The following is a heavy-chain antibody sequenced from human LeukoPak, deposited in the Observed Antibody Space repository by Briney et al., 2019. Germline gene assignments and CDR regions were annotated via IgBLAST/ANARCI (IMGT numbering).Heavy chain of an antibody. Sequence: PGGSLRLSCAASGFGFRVYDMSWVRQAPGKGLEWVPRMRGSGVITFYADSVRGRFTISRDNSRNMLYLQMDSLRAEDTAVYYCAKEEWVGGRNFLDHWGQGALVTVSS. CDR1: GFGFRVYD. D-gene: IGHD1-26*01. CDR2: MRGSGVIT. V-gene: IGHV3-23*01. J-gene: IGHJ4*02. CDR3: AKEEWVGGRNFLDH.